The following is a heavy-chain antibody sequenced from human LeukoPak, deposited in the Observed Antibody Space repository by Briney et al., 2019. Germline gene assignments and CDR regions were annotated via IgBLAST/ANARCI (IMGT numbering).Heavy chain of an antibody. CDR3: ARPSRYGDLGY. CDR1: GFIVSSNY. Sequence: GGSLRLSCAASGFIVSSNYMSWVRQAPGKGLEWVSVIYSGGSTYYADSVKGRFTISRDNSKNTLYLQMNSLRAEDTAVYYCARPSRYGDLGYWGQGTLVTVSS. V-gene: IGHV3-53*01. CDR2: IYSGGST. J-gene: IGHJ4*02. D-gene: IGHD4-17*01.